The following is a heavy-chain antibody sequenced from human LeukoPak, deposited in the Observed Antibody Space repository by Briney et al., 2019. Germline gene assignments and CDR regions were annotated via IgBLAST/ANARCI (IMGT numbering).Heavy chain of an antibody. CDR3: TRKEWFHFDY. V-gene: IGHV3-73*01. CDR1: GFTFSGSA. Sequence: GGSLRLSCTASGFTFSGSAMHWVRRASGKGLEWLGRIRSKGNNYSTSYAGSVKGRFTIPRHDSKNTAFLQMNSLKTEDTAVYYCTRKEWFHFDYWGHGAVVTVSS. CDR2: IRSKGNNYST. D-gene: IGHD3-3*01. J-gene: IGHJ4*01.